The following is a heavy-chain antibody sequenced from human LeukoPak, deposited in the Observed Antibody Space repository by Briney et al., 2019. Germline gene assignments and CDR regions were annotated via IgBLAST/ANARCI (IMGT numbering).Heavy chain of an antibody. CDR2: IYYSGST. CDR3: ATSCGNSYGCYFDY. V-gene: IGHV4-59*08. D-gene: IGHD5-18*01. Sequence: SGTPSLTCTVSGASISSYYWSWIRQPPGKGLEWIGYIYYSGSTNYNPSLKSRVTISVDTSKSQFSLRLSSVTAADTAIYYCATSCGNSYGCYFDYWGQGTLVTVSS. J-gene: IGHJ4*02. CDR1: GASISSYY.